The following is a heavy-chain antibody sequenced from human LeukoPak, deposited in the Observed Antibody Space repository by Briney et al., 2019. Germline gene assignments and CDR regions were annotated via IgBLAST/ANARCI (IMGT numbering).Heavy chain of an antibody. Sequence: PGGSLRLSCAASGFIFTDYYMSWVRQPPGKGLEWVSFIDSGSTSTKYADSVKGRFSISRDNAKNTLYLHMNSLRAEDTAVYYCARGRLSSGWYDDWGQGTLVTVSS. CDR1: GFIFTDYY. D-gene: IGHD6-19*01. CDR3: ARGRLSSGWYDD. J-gene: IGHJ4*02. CDR2: IDSGSTST. V-gene: IGHV3-11*06.